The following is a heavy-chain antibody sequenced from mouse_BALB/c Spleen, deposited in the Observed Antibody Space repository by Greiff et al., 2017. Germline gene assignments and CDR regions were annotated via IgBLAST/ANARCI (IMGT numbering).Heavy chain of an antibody. D-gene: IGHD1-2*01. CDR3: ARSGHYYGPDY. CDR1: GYAFTNYL. J-gene: IGHJ2*01. CDR2: INPGSGGT. V-gene: IGHV1-54*01. Sequence: QVQLKQSGAELVRPGTSVKVSCKASGYAFTNYLIEWVKQRPGQGLEWIGVINPGSGGTNYNEKFKGKATLTADTSSSTAYMQLSSLTSDDSAVYFCARSGHYYGPDYWGQGTTLTVSS.